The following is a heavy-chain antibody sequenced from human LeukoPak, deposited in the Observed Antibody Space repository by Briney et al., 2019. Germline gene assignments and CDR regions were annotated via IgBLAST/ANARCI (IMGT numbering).Heavy chain of an antibody. CDR3: ARDSESSYGMDV. CDR1: GFTFSSYT. J-gene: IGHJ6*02. D-gene: IGHD3-10*01. V-gene: IGHV3-21*01. CDR2: ISSSSSYI. Sequence: GGSLRLSCAASGFTFSSYTMNWVRQAPGKGLEWVSFISSSSSYIYYADSVRGRSTISRDNAKNSLYLQMNSLRVEDTGVYYCARDSESSYGMDVWGQGTLVTVSS.